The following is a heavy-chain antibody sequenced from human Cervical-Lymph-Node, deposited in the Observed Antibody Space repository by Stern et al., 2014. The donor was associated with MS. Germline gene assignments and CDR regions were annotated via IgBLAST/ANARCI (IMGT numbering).Heavy chain of an antibody. V-gene: IGHV1-58*03. D-gene: IGHD5-18*01. CDR2: VVGSNGDT. Sequence: QLVQSGPEVKKPGTSVKVSCKASGITFSQSAVQWLRQARGQRLEWVGGVVGSNGDTNYAQSFQERVTITRDMSTSTVYMELRSLRSEDTAVYYCASERYTYYDDQRPPGGFGPWGQGTLVTVSS. CDR3: ASERYTYYDDQRPPGGFGP. J-gene: IGHJ5*02. CDR1: GITFSQSA.